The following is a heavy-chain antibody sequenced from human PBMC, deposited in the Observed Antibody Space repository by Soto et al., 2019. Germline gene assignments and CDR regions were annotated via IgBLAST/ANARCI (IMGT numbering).Heavy chain of an antibody. CDR2: IIPILGIA. D-gene: IGHD3-3*01. J-gene: IGHJ6*03. CDR1: GGTFSSYT. V-gene: IGHV1-69*04. Sequence: SVKVSCKASGGTFSSYTISWVRQAPGQGLEWMGRIIPILGIANYAQKFQGRVTITADKSTSTAYMELSSLRSEDTAVYYCARDTPLRFLEWLSSTGGYYYYMDVWGKGTTVTVS. CDR3: ARDTPLRFLEWLSSTGGYYYYMDV.